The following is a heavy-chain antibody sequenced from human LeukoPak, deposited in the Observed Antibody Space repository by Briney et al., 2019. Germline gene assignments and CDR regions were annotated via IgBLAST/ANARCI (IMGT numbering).Heavy chain of an antibody. J-gene: IGHJ4*02. CDR2: MNPNSGNT. CDR3: ARGAYYYDSSGFKFDY. Sequence: DSVKVSCKASGYTFTSYDINWVRPATGQGLEWTGWMNPNSGNTRYAQKFQGRVTMTRNTSISTAYMELSSLRSEDTAVYYCARGAYYYDSSGFKFDYWGQGTLVTVSS. D-gene: IGHD3-22*01. V-gene: IGHV1-8*01. CDR1: GYTFTSYD.